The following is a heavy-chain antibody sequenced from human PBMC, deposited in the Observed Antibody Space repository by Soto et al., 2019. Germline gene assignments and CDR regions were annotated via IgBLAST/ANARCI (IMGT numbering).Heavy chain of an antibody. CDR1: GGSISSYY. D-gene: IGHD1-1*01. CDR3: ARMMANLNENDY. V-gene: IGHV4-59*01. Sequence: SETLSLTCTVSGGSISSYYWSWIRQPPGKGLEWIGYIYYSGSTNYNPSLKSRVTISVDTSKNQFSLKLSSVTAADTAVYYCARMMANLNENDYWGQGTLVTVSS. J-gene: IGHJ4*02. CDR2: IYYSGST.